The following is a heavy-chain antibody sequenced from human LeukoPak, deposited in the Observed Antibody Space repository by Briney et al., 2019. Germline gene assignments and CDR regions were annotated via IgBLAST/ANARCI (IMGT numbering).Heavy chain of an antibody. D-gene: IGHD3-3*01. CDR2: IYTSGST. V-gene: IGHV4-61*02. Sequence: PSQTLSLTCTVSGGSISSGSYYWSWILQPAGKGREWIGRIYTSGSTNYNPSLKSPVPISVDTSKNPFSLKLSSLTAADTAVYYCARADYDFWSGPIAYWGQGTLVTVSS. CDR3: ARADYDFWSGPIAY. J-gene: IGHJ4*02. CDR1: GGSISSGSYY.